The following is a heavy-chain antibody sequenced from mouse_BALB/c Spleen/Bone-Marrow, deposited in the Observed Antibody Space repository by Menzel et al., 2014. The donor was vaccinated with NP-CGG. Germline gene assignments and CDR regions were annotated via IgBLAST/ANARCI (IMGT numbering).Heavy chain of an antibody. D-gene: IGHD2-1*01. Sequence: LVESGAELVRPGSSVKISCKASGYEFSSYWMNWVKQRPGQGLEWIGQIYPGDGDTNYNGKFKGKATLTADKPSSTAYMQVSSLTSEDSAVYFCARVYYGNLDYWGQGTSVTVSS. CDR2: IYPGDGDT. J-gene: IGHJ4*01. V-gene: IGHV1-80*01. CDR3: ARVYYGNLDY. CDR1: GYEFSSYW.